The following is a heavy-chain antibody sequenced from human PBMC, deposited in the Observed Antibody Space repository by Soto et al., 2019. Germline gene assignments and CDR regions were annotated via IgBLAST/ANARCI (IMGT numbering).Heavy chain of an antibody. CDR3: ARDGNYDFWSGYYTGGYYYYYGMDV. CDR1: GFTFRTPS. CDR2: ISSSSSYI. J-gene: IGHJ6*02. D-gene: IGHD3-3*01. V-gene: IGHV3-21*01. Sequence: GGSLRLSCAASGFTFRTPSMNWVRQAPGKGLEWVSSISSSSSYIYYADSVKGRFTISRDNAKNSLYLQMNSLRAEDTAVYYCARDGNYDFWSGYYTGGYYYYYGMDVWGQGTTVTVSS.